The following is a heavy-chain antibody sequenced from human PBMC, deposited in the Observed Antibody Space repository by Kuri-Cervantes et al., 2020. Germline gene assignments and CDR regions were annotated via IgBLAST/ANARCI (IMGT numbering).Heavy chain of an antibody. CDR3: ARDGLSPAWYYGSGSPYWCWFDP. Sequence: GGSLRLSCAASGFTFSSYAMSWVRQAPGKGLEWVSAISGSGGSTYYADCVKGRSTISRDNSKNTLYLQMNSLRAEDTAVYYCARDGLSPAWYYGSGSPYWCWFDPWGQGTLVTVSS. CDR2: ISGSGGST. J-gene: IGHJ5*02. CDR1: GFTFSSYA. D-gene: IGHD3-10*01. V-gene: IGHV3-23*01.